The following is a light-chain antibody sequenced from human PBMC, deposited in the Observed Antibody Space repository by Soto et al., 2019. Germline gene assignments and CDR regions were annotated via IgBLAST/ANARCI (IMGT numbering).Light chain of an antibody. CDR2: DVS. CDR3: SSYTSSSTVV. V-gene: IGLV2-14*01. J-gene: IGLJ2*01. Sequence: QSALTQPASVFGSPGQSITISCTGTSSXVGGYNYVSWYQQHPGKAPKLMIYDVSNRPSGVSNRFSGSKSGNTASLTISGLQAEDEADYYCSSYTSSSTVVFGGGTKLTVL. CDR1: SSXVGGYNY.